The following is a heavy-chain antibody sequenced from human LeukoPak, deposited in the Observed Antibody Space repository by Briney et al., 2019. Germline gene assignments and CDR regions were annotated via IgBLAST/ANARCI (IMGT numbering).Heavy chain of an antibody. V-gene: IGHV4-59*11. Sequence: SKTLSLTCGVSGDSISSHFWSWIRQPPGKGLERIGYIHHSGMTNYNSALKSRATLSIDTSTNQFSLKLTSVTAADTAFYFCAREASSDPRLSSYFLDVWGDGTAVTVSS. CDR2: IHHSGMT. D-gene: IGHD6-19*01. CDR3: AREASSDPRLSSYFLDV. CDR1: GDSISSHF. J-gene: IGHJ6*03.